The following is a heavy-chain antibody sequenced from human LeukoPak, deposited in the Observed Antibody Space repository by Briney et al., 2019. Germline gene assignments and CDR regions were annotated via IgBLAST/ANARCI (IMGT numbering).Heavy chain of an antibody. CDR2: IYYSGST. D-gene: IGHD4-17*01. Sequence: SETLSLTCTVSGGSISSGGYYWSWIRQHPGKGLEWIGYIYYSGSTYYNPSLKSRVTISVDRSKNQFSLKLSSVTAADTAVYYCARGKRYYFDYWGQGTLVTVSS. J-gene: IGHJ4*02. CDR1: GGSISSGGYY. CDR3: ARGKRYYFDY. V-gene: IGHV4-31*03.